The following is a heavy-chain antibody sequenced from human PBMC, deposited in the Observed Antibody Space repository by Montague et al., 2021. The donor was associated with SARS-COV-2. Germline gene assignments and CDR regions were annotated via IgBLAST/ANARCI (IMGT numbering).Heavy chain of an antibody. D-gene: IGHD4-17*01. CDR1: GVSFSDHF. V-gene: IGHV4-34*01. CDR2: INHSGRT. CDR3: ARVNYGEVDY. Sequence: SETLSLTCAVYGVSFSDHFWCWIRQPPGKGLEWIGEINHSGRTTYSPSLRFRVSMSIDTSKNQFSLHLRSQTAADAAVYYCARVNYGEVDYWGPGTLVTVSS. J-gene: IGHJ4*02.